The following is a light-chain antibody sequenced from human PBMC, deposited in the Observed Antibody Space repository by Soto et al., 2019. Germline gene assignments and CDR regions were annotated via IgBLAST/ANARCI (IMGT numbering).Light chain of an antibody. V-gene: IGKV3-20*01. CDR2: DAS. Sequence: EVVLTQSPGTLSLSPGERATLSCRASQSLSIRDLAWYQQKPGRAPRLLIYDASTRATGIPDRFSGSGSGTDFTLTISRLEPEDFAMYYCLQYHKSPWAFGQGTKVEVK. CDR3: LQYHKSPWA. J-gene: IGKJ1*01. CDR1: QSLSIRD.